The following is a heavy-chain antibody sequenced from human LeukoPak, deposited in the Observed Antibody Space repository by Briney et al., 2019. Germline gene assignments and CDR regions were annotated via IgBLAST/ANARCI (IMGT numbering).Heavy chain of an antibody. Sequence: GSSVKVSCKASGGTFISYTISWVRQAPGQGLEWMGGIIPILGIANYAQKFQGRVTITADKSTSTAYMELSSLRSEDTAVYYCARDPCGGDCYLNWFDPWGQGTLVTVSS. D-gene: IGHD2-21*02. CDR2: IIPILGIA. V-gene: IGHV1-69*04. J-gene: IGHJ5*02. CDR1: GGTFISYT. CDR3: ARDPCGGDCYLNWFDP.